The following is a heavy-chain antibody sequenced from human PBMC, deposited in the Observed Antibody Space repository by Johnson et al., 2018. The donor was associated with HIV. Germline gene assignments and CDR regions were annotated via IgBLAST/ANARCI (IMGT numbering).Heavy chain of an antibody. CDR1: GFTFSSYW. CDR3: ARDEPELGDAFDI. J-gene: IGHJ3*02. CDR2: INSDGSST. V-gene: IGHV3-74*01. Sequence: VQLVESGGGLVQPGGSLRLSCAASGFTFSSYWMHWVRQAPGKGLVWVSRINSDGSSTSYADSVKGRFTISRDNAKNTLYLPMNSLRAEDTAVYYCARDEPELGDAFDIWGQGTMVTVSS. D-gene: IGHD1-26*01.